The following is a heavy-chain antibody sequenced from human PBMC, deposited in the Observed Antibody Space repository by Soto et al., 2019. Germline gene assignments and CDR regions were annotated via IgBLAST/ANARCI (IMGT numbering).Heavy chain of an antibody. V-gene: IGHV3-33*01. CDR2: IWYDGSNK. D-gene: IGHD3-9*01. CDR3: ARDRYYDILTGYSSYFDY. Sequence: GVSLRLSCAASGFTFSSYGMHWVRQAPGKGLEWVAVIWYDGSNKYYADSVKGRFTISRDNSKNTLYLQMNSLRAEDTAVYYCARDRYYDILTGYSSYFDYWGQGTLVTVSS. CDR1: GFTFSSYG. J-gene: IGHJ4*02.